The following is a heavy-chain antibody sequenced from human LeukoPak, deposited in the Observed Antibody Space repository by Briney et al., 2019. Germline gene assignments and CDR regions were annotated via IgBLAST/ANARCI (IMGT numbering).Heavy chain of an antibody. J-gene: IGHJ4*02. V-gene: IGHV3-21*01. CDR2: ITSSGSYI. CDR1: AFSFSDYN. CDR3: ARDIGFY. Sequence: GGSLRLSCAASAFSFSDYNMNWVRQAPGKGLEWVSSITSSGSYIYYADSVKGRFTISRDNAKNSLYLQLNSLRTEDSAVYYCARDIGFYWGLGTLVTVSS. D-gene: IGHD3-16*02.